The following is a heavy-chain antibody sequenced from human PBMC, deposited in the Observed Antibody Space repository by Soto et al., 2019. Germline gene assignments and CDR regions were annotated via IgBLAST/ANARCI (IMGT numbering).Heavy chain of an antibody. D-gene: IGHD3-22*01. V-gene: IGHV3-33*01. Sequence: QVQLVESGGGVVQPGRSLRLSCAASGFTFSSYGMHWVRQAPGKGLEWVAVIWYDGSNKYYADSVKGRFTISRDKSKNTLCLQMNSMRVGETAVYYCVGGQFDDSSGGFGYWGRGTLVTVCS. CDR3: VGGQFDDSSGGFGY. J-gene: IGHJ4*02. CDR1: GFTFSSYG. CDR2: IWYDGSNK.